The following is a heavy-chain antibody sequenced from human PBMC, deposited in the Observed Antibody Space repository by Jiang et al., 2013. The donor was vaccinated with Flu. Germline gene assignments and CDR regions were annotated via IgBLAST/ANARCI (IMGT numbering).Heavy chain of an antibody. CDR3: ARSGYRGPCSTLDV. J-gene: IGHJ6*02. CDR1: GFSLSTSGMC. D-gene: IGHD6-13*01. Sequence: PTQTLTLTCTFSGFSLSTSGMCVSWIRQPPGKALEWLARIDWDDDKYYSTSLKTRLTISKDTSKKQVVLTMTNMDPVDTATYYCARSGYRGPCSTLDVWGQGTTVTVSS. V-gene: IGHV2-70*11. CDR2: IDWDDDK.